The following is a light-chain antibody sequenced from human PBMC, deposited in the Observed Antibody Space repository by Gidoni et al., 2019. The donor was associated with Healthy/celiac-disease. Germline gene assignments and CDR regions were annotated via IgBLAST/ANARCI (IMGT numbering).Light chain of an antibody. Sequence: QSVLTQPPSASGTPGQGVNISCSGSSSNIGSSTVNWYQQLPGTAPKLLIYSNNQRPSGVPDRFSGSKSGTSASLAISGLQSEDEADYYCAAWDDSLNGVVFGGGTKLTVL. CDR3: AAWDDSLNGVV. J-gene: IGLJ2*01. CDR2: SNN. CDR1: SSNIGSST. V-gene: IGLV1-44*01.